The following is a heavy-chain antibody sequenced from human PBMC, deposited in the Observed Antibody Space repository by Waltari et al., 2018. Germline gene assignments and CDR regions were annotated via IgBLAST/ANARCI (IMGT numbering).Heavy chain of an antibody. Sequence: QVQLVQSGAEVKKPGSSVKVSCKASGGTFSSYAISWVRQAPGQGLEWMGGYIPSVGTANYAQKFQGRVTITADESTSTAYMERSSLRSEDTAGYYCARRQLENYFDYWGQGTLVTVSS. CDR2: YIPSVGTA. D-gene: IGHD6-13*01. CDR1: GGTFSSYA. V-gene: IGHV1-69*12. CDR3: ARRQLENYFDY. J-gene: IGHJ4*02.